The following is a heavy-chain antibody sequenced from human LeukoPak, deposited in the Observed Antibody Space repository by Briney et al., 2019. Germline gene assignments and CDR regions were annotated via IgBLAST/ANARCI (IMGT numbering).Heavy chain of an antibody. Sequence: KTLETLSLTCAVYGGSFSGYYWSWIRQPPGKGLEWIGEINHSGSTNYNPSLKSRVTISVDTSKNQFSLKLSSVTAADTAVYYCARRRIAAHPVDYWGQGTLVTVSS. CDR2: INHSGST. CDR1: GGSFSGYY. D-gene: IGHD6-6*01. J-gene: IGHJ4*02. CDR3: ARRRIAAHPVDY. V-gene: IGHV4-34*01.